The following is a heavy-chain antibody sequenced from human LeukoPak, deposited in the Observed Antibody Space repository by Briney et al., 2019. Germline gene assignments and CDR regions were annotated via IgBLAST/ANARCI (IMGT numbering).Heavy chain of an antibody. CDR2: IDPNTGGT. D-gene: IGHD3-16*01. Sequence: ASVKVSCKASGYTFIGYYMYWVRQAPGQGLEWMGWIDPNTGGTNYAQKFQGRVTMTRDTSISTAYMELSRLRSDDTAVYYCARVRYRLAETYIDYWGQGTLVTVSS. V-gene: IGHV1-2*02. J-gene: IGHJ4*02. CDR1: GYTFIGYY. CDR3: ARVRYRLAETYIDY.